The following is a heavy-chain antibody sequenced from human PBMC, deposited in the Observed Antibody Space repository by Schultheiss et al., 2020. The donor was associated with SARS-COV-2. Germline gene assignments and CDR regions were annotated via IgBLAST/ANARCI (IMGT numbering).Heavy chain of an antibody. D-gene: IGHD3-10*01. V-gene: IGHV4-34*01. J-gene: IGHJ6*02. CDR2: INHSGST. CDR3: ARVERFGGFMDV. CDR1: GFTLSTYA. Sequence: GSLRLSCVASGFTLSTYAMSWARQAPGKGLEWIGEINHSGSTNYNPSLKSRVTISVDTSKNQFSLKLSSVTAADTAVYYCARVERFGGFMDVWGQGITVTVSS.